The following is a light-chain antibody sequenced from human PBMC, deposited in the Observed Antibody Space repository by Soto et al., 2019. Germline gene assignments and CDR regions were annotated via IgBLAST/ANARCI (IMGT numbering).Light chain of an antibody. Sequence: QSVLTQPPSVSGAPGQRVTISCTGSSSNIGAGYDVHWYQQLPGTAPKLLIYGNSNRPSGVPDRFSGSKSGTSASLAITGLQALVKGDYYSPSYVSSLGALVFGAGTKLTVL. CDR3: PSYVSSLGALV. CDR2: GNS. J-gene: IGLJ2*01. V-gene: IGLV1-40*01. CDR1: SSNIGAGYD.